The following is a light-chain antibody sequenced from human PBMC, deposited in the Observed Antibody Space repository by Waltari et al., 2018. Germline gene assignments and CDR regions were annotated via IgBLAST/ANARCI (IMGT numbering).Light chain of an antibody. V-gene: IGLV2-14*03. CDR2: DFN. CDR3: SSYTTTSTYV. Sequence: QSALTQPASVSGSPGQSITIPCAGTSSDVGAYNDFAWYQQHSGKAPKCISSDFNKRPSGVSNRSSCAKSGNTASLIISGLQADDEADYYCSSYTTTSTYVFGTGTTVSVL. CDR1: SSDVGAYND. J-gene: IGLJ1*01.